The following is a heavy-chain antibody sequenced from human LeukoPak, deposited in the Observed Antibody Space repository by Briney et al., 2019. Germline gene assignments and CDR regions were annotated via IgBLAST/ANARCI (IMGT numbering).Heavy chain of an antibody. Sequence: PSETLSLTCTVSGVSISSCSWSWIRQPPGKGLEWVGYIYDSGNTKYSPFLKSRLTISRDTSKKQISLRLSSVTAADTAVYYCARHLTMSGSYPFDPWGQGTLVTVSS. D-gene: IGHD1-26*01. CDR3: ARHLTMSGSYPFDP. CDR1: GVSISSCS. CDR2: IYDSGNT. V-gene: IGHV4-59*08. J-gene: IGHJ5*02.